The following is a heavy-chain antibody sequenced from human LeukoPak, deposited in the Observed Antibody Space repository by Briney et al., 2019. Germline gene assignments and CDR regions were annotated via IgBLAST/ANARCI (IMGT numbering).Heavy chain of an antibody. CDR2: INHSGST. Sequence: SETLSLTCAVYGGSFSGYYWSWIRQPPGKGLEWIGEINHSGSTNYNPSLKSRVTISVDTSKNQFSLKLSSVTAADTAVYYCARLPRSGYMDVWGKGTTVTVSS. CDR3: ARLPRSGYMDV. V-gene: IGHV4-34*01. J-gene: IGHJ6*03. CDR1: GGSFSGYY.